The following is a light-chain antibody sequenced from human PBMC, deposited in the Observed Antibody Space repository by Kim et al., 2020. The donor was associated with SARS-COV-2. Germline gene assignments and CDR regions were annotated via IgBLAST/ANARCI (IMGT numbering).Light chain of an antibody. CDR2: GKN. V-gene: IGLV3-19*01. CDR1: SLRSYY. Sequence: ALGQTDRLTCQGDSLRSYYAPCYQQKPGRPPILVIYGKNTRPSGIPDRFSGSSSVNTASLTITGTQAGNEADYYCNSRDSNDNVVFGGGTQLTVL. CDR3: NSRDSNDNVV. J-gene: IGLJ2*01.